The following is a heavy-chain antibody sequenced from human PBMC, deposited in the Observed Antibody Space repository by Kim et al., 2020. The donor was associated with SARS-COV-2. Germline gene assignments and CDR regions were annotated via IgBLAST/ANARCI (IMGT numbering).Heavy chain of an antibody. D-gene: IGHD3-22*01. Sequence: SETLSLTCTVSGGSISSSSYYWGWIRQPPGKGLEWIGSIYYSGSTYYNPSLKSRVTISVDTSKNQFSLKLSSVTAADTAVYYCARLPSYYDSSGYSNWFDPWGQGTLVTVSS. V-gene: IGHV4-39*01. CDR3: ARLPSYYDSSGYSNWFDP. J-gene: IGHJ5*02. CDR2: IYYSGST. CDR1: GGSISSSSYY.